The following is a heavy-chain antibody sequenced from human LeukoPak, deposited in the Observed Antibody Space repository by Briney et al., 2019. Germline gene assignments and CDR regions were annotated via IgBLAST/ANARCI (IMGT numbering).Heavy chain of an antibody. Sequence: GGSLRLSCAASGFIFSSYWMSWVRQAPGKGLEWVANIKQDGSEKYYVDSVKDRFTISRDNARNSLYLQMNSLRAEDTAVYYCARDRDYSPTWVLQHWGQGTLVTVSS. CDR2: IKQDGSEK. CDR1: GFIFSSYW. V-gene: IGHV3-7*03. D-gene: IGHD2-15*01. J-gene: IGHJ1*01. CDR3: ARDRDYSPTWVLQH.